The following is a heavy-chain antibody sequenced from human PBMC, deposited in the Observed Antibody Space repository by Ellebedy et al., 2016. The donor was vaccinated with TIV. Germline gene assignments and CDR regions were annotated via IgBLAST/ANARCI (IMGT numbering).Heavy chain of an antibody. J-gene: IGHJ4*02. CDR2: ISSSSSTI. Sequence: GESLKISCAASGFTFSSYSMNWVRQAPGKGLEWVSYISSSSSTIYYADSVKGRFTISRDNAKNSPYLQMNSLRAEDTAVYYCASRPNGDFHFLDYWGQGTLVTVSS. V-gene: IGHV3-48*01. CDR1: GFTFSSYS. CDR3: ASRPNGDFHFLDY. D-gene: IGHD4-17*01.